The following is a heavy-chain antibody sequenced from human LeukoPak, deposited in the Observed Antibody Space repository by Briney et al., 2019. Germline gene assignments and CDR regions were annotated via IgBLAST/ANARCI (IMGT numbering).Heavy chain of an antibody. D-gene: IGHD3-22*01. V-gene: IGHV3-23*01. Sequence: GGSLRLSCAASGFTFSSYAVSWVRQAPGKGLEWVSAIGDSGVSTYYADSVKGRFTISRDNSKNTLYLQMNSLRAGDTAVYYCAKSGDGRGYSTYYYYAMDVWGQGTTVTVSS. CDR1: GFTFSSYA. CDR2: IGDSGVST. J-gene: IGHJ6*02. CDR3: AKSGDGRGYSTYYYYAMDV.